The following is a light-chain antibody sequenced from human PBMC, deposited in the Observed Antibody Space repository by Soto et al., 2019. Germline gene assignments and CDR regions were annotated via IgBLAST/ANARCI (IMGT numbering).Light chain of an antibody. CDR3: QQYYNWPRT. CDR1: QSVSNN. CDR2: GAS. Sequence: EIVMTQSPAILSVTPGDRATLSCRAGQSVSNNLAWYQQKPGQAPRLLTYGASTRATGIPARFSGSGSGTEFTLTISSLQPEDFAVYYCQQYYNWPRTFGQGTKVDIK. J-gene: IGKJ1*01. V-gene: IGKV3-15*01.